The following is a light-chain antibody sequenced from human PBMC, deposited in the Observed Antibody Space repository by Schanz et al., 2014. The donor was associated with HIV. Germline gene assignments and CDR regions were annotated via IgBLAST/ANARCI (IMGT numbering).Light chain of an antibody. CDR2: DVN. Sequence: QSALTQPASVSASPGQTVTISCTGTSSDIGSYNYVSWYQHHPGKGPKLIIFDVNNRPSGISNRFSGSKSGNTATLTISGLQAEDEAVYYCNSYTSSNTRVFGGGTKLTVL. CDR1: SSDIGSYNY. CDR3: NSYTSSNTRV. J-gene: IGLJ3*02. V-gene: IGLV2-14*03.